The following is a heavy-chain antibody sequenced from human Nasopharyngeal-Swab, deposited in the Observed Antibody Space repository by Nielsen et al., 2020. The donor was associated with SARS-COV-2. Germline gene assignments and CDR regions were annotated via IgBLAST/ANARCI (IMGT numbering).Heavy chain of an antibody. Sequence: ASVKVSCKASGYTFTSYVISWVRQAPGQGLEWMGWISAYNGNTNYAQKLQGRVTMTTDTSTSTAYMELRSLRSDDTAVYYCARDLPSAQYYDFWSGYFYYYYGMDVWGQGTTVTVSS. J-gene: IGHJ6*02. CDR2: ISAYNGNT. CDR1: GYTFTSYV. CDR3: ARDLPSAQYYDFWSGYFYYYYGMDV. D-gene: IGHD3-3*01. V-gene: IGHV1-18*01.